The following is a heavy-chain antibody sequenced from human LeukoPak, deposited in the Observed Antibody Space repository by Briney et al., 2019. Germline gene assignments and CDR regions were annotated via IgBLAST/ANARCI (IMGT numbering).Heavy chain of an antibody. V-gene: IGHV3-30-3*01. CDR2: ISYDGSNK. CDR1: GFTFSSYA. CDR3: ARGYAFDI. J-gene: IGHJ3*02. Sequence: PGGSLRLSCAASGFTFSSYAMHWVRQAPGKGLEWVAVISYDGSNKYYADSVKGRFTISRDNSKNTLYLQMNSLRAEDTAVYYCARGYAFDIWGQGTMVTVSS.